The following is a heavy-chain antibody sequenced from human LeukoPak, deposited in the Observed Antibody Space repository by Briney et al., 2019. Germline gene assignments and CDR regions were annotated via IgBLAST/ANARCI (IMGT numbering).Heavy chain of an antibody. D-gene: IGHD2-15*01. CDR3: ARDLAAGAS. J-gene: IGHJ5*02. Sequence: ASVKVSCKPSGYIFTGYAKNWVRQAPGQGLEWMGWINTNTGKPTYAQGFTGRFVFSLDTSVSTAYLQISSLKAEDTAVYYCARDLAAGASWGQGTLVTVSS. V-gene: IGHV7-4-1*02. CDR1: GYIFTGYA. CDR2: INTNTGKP.